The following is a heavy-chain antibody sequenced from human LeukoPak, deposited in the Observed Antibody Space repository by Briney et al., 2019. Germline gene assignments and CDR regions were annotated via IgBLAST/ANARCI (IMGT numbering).Heavy chain of an antibody. CDR3: ARESGGVPLDY. Sequence: SETLSLTCTVSGGSISGYYWTWIRQPAGKGLEWIGRIYTGGSTDFNPSLKSRVTMSVDTSKNQFSLKLSSVTAADTAVYYCARESGGVPLDYWGQGTLVTVSS. V-gene: IGHV4-4*07. J-gene: IGHJ4*02. CDR1: GGSISGYY. D-gene: IGHD3-16*01. CDR2: IYTGGST.